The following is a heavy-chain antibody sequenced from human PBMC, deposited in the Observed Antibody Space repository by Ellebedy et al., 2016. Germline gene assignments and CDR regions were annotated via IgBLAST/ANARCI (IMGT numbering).Heavy chain of an antibody. CDR3: ARRYGYVDY. D-gene: IGHD5-18*01. Sequence: GESLKISCKGSGSNFATYWIGWVRQMPGKGLEWMGIIYPGDSDTRYSPSFQGQVTISADKSISTAYLQWSSLRASDTAMYYCARRYGYVDYWGQGTLVTVSS. V-gene: IGHV5-51*01. CDR2: IYPGDSDT. J-gene: IGHJ4*02. CDR1: GSNFATYW.